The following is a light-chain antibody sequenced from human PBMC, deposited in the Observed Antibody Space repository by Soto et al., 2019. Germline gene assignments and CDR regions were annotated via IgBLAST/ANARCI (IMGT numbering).Light chain of an antibody. CDR1: QSVGRSY. CDR3: QQRSNWPRT. Sequence: DIVLTQSPGTLSLSPGERATLSCRASQSVGRSYLAWYQQKPGQAPRLLMYDVSNRATGIPARFSGSGSGTDFTLTISSLEPEDLAVYYCQQRSNWPRTFGQGSKVDIK. V-gene: IGKV3-11*01. CDR2: DVS. J-gene: IGKJ1*01.